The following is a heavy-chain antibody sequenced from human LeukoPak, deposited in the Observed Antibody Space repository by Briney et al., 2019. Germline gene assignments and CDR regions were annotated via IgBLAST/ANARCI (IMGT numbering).Heavy chain of an antibody. V-gene: IGHV3-30-3*01. CDR2: ISFDGSSK. Sequence: GGSLRLSCAASGFTFNTYAMNWVRQAPGKGLEWVAVISFDGSSKYYADSVKGRLTISRDNSDNTLYLQMNNLRAEDTAVYYCARDRAYSSSYLADWGQGTLVTVSS. D-gene: IGHD6-6*01. J-gene: IGHJ4*02. CDR3: ARDRAYSSSYLAD. CDR1: GFTFNTYA.